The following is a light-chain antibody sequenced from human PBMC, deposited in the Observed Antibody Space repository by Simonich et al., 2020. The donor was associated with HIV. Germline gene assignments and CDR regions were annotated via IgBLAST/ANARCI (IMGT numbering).Light chain of an antibody. Sequence: QSALTQPASVSGSPGQSITISCPGTSSDVGRYNYVSWYQQHPGKAPKLMIYDVTKRPSGVSNRFYGSKSDNTASLTISGLQVEDEADYYCSSYTSSSTWVFGGGTKLTVL. J-gene: IGLJ3*02. CDR2: DVT. CDR1: SSDVGRYNY. CDR3: SSYTSSSTWV. V-gene: IGLV2-14*03.